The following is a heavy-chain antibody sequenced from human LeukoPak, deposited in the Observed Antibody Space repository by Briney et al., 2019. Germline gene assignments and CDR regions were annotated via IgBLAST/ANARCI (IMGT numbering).Heavy chain of an antibody. J-gene: IGHJ4*02. V-gene: IGHV1-18*01. Sequence: ASVKVSCKASGGTFSSYAISWVRQAPGQGLEWMGWISAYNGNTNYAQKLQGRVTMTTDTSTSTAYMELRSLRSDDTAVYYCASVGFGELPDYWGQGTLVTVSS. CDR1: GGTFSSYA. D-gene: IGHD3-10*01. CDR3: ASVGFGELPDY. CDR2: ISAYNGNT.